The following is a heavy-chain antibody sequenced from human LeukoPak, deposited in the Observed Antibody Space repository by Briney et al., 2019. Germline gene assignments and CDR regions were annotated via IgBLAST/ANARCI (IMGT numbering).Heavy chain of an antibody. D-gene: IGHD3-9*01. V-gene: IGHV3-21*01. CDR1: GFTFSSYS. J-gene: IGHJ5*02. CDR3: ARGESYDILTGYYQNWFDP. CDR2: ISSSSSYI. Sequence: GGTLRLSCAASGFTFSSYSMNWVRQAPGTGLEWVSSISSSSSYIYFADSVKGRFTISRDNAKNSLYLQMNSLRAEDTAVYYCARGESYDILTGYYQNWFDPWGQGTLVTVSS.